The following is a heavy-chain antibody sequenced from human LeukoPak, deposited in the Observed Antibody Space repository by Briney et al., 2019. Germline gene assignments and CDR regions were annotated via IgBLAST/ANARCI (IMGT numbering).Heavy chain of an antibody. CDR3: ARAKVANSGLDY. J-gene: IGHJ4*02. Sequence: SETLSLPCAVSSGSLSIGDFYWRWIRQPPAKGLEWIGHIYYSGSTYYNPSLKSRVTISLDRSKNKFSLKLTSVTAADTAVYYCARAKVANSGLDYWGQGTLVTVSS. V-gene: IGHV4-30-4*01. CDR1: SGSLSIGDFY. D-gene: IGHD1-26*01. CDR2: IYYSGST.